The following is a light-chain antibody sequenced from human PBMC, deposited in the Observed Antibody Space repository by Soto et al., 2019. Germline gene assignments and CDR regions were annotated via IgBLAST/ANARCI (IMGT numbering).Light chain of an antibody. V-gene: IGLV2-14*01. CDR2: EVS. CDR3: SSYTRSSTSYV. Sequence: QSVLTQPASVSGSPGQSITISCTGTSSDVGGYNYVSWYQQHPGKAPKLMIYEVSNRPSRVSNRFSGSKSGNTASLTISGLQAEDEADYSCSSYTRSSTSYVFGTGTKVTVL. CDR1: SSDVGGYNY. J-gene: IGLJ1*01.